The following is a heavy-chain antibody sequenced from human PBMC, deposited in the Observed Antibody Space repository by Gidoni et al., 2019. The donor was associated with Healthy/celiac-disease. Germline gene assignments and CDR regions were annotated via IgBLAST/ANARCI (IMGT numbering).Heavy chain of an antibody. Sequence: EVQLLESGGGLVQPGGSLRLSCAASGFTFSSSAMSWVRQAPGKGLEWVSAISGSGGSTYYADSVKGRFTISRDNSKNTLYLQMNSLRAEDTAVYYCAKGGEDIVVVPAAPSTWFDPWGQGTLVTVSS. V-gene: IGHV3-23*01. J-gene: IGHJ5*02. D-gene: IGHD2-2*01. CDR1: GFTFSSSA. CDR2: ISGSGGST. CDR3: AKGGEDIVVVPAAPSTWFDP.